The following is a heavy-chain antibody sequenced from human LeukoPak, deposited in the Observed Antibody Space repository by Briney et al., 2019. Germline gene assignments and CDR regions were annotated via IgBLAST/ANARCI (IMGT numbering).Heavy chain of an antibody. Sequence: GRSLRPSCAASGFTFSSYGMHWVRQAPGKGLEWVAVIWYGGSNKYYADSVKGRFTISRDNSKNTLYLQMNSLRAEDTAVYYCARLGYSYAGDFDYWGQGTLVTVSS. CDR3: ARLGYSYAGDFDY. J-gene: IGHJ4*02. D-gene: IGHD5-18*01. V-gene: IGHV3-33*01. CDR1: GFTFSSYG. CDR2: IWYGGSNK.